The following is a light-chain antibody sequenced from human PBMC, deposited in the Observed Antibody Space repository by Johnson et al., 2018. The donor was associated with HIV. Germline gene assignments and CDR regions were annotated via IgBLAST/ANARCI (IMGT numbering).Light chain of an antibody. CDR3: ETWDSSLCGV. V-gene: IGLV1-51*02. CDR2: ENN. Sequence: QSVLTQPPSVSAAPGQRVTISCSGSSSNIGDNYVSWYQQLPGTAPKLLIYENNKRPSGIPDRFSGSKSGTSATLGITGLQTGDEADYYCETWDSSLCGVVGTGTKVTVL. CDR1: SSNIGDNY. J-gene: IGLJ1*01.